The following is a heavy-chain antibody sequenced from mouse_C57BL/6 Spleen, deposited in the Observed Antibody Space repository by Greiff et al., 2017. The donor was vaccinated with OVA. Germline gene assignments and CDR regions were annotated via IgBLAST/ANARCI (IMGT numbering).Heavy chain of an antibody. CDR1: GYTFTDYE. CDR3: TRGVYYGNYGAY. CDR2: IDPETGGT. Sequence: QVQLKQSGAELVRPGASVTLSCKASGYTFTDYEMHWVKQTPVHGLEWIGAIDPETGGTAYNQKFKGKAILTADKSSSTAYMELRSLTSEDSAVYYCTRGVYYGNYGAYWGQGTLVTVSA. D-gene: IGHD2-1*01. J-gene: IGHJ3*01. V-gene: IGHV1-15*01.